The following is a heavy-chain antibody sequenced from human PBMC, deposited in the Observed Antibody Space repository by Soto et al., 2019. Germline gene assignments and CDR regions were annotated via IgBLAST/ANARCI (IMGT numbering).Heavy chain of an antibody. J-gene: IGHJ4*02. V-gene: IGHV3-23*01. CDR3: AKESPQGRNYFDY. CDR2: ISVSGRNK. CDR1: GFIFSSYA. Sequence: VQLLESGGGLVQPGGSLRLSCAASGFIFSSYAISWVRQAPGKGQEWVSTISVSGRNKYYADSVKGRFTISRDNSKNPLYLQMNSLRAEDTDVYYCAKESPQGRNYFDYWGPGTLVTVSS.